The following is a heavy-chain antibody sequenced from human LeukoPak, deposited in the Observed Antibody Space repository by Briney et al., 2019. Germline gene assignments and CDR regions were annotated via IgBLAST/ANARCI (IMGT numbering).Heavy chain of an antibody. CDR1: GFTFSSYS. CDR2: ISSSSSYI. CDR3: ERDRYGDPYYFDY. J-gene: IGHJ4*02. Sequence: PGGSLRLSCAASGFTFSSYSMNWVRQAPGKGLEWVSSISSSSSYIYYADSVKGRFTISRDNAKNSLYLQMNSLRAEDTAVYYCERDRYGDPYYFDYWGQGTLVTVSS. V-gene: IGHV3-21*01. D-gene: IGHD4-17*01.